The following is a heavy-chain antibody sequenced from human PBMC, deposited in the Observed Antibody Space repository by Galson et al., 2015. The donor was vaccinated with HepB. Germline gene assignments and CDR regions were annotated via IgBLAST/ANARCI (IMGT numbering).Heavy chain of an antibody. J-gene: IGHJ6*02. CDR2: IHPGDSDT. Sequence: QSGAEVKKPGESLKISCKGSGYSFTTYWIGWVRQMPGKGLEWMGIIHPGDSDTRYSPSFQGQVTISVDKSISTASPQWSSLKASDTAMYYCARSDNGYNMDVWGQGTTATVSS. D-gene: IGHD5-24*01. CDR1: GYSFTTYW. V-gene: IGHV5-51*01. CDR3: ARSDNGYNMDV.